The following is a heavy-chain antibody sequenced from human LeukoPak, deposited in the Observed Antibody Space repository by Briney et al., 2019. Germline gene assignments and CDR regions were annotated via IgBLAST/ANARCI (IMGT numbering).Heavy chain of an antibody. CDR1: GYTFANHD. V-gene: IGHV1-8*01. D-gene: IGHD3-10*01. CDR3: ARSSGSYYNPSDY. Sequence: ASVKVSCKASGYTFANHDINWVRQATGQGLEWMGWMNANSGDTGYAQKFQGRVTMTRTTSTNTAYMELSSLRSEDTAVYYCARSSGSYYNPSDYWGQGTLVTVSS. CDR2: MNANSGDT. J-gene: IGHJ4*02.